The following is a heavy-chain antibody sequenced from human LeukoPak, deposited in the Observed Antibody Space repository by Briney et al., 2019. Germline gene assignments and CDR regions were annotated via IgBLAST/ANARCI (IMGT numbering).Heavy chain of an antibody. CDR1: GFTFSSYG. V-gene: IGHV3-30*18. D-gene: IGHD2-8*01. CDR3: AKDRGDPVWYFDY. CDR2: ISYDGSNK. J-gene: IGHJ4*02. Sequence: GRSLRLSCAASGFTFSSYGMHWVRQAPGKGLEWVAVISYDGSNKYYADSVKGRFTISRDNSKNTLYLQMNSPRAEDTAVYYCAKDRGDPVWYFDYWGQGTLVTVSS.